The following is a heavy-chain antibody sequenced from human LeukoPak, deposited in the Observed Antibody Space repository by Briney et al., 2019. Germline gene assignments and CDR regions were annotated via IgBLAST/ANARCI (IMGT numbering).Heavy chain of an antibody. CDR2: IYHSGST. Sequence: SETLSLTCTVSGYSISSGYYWGWIRQPPGKGLEWIGSIYHSGSTYYNPSLKSRVTISVDTSKNQFSLKLSSVTAADTAVYYCARGGQGPFDYWGQGTLVTVSS. J-gene: IGHJ4*02. CDR1: GYSISSGYY. D-gene: IGHD3-16*01. V-gene: IGHV4-38-2*02. CDR3: ARGGQGPFDY.